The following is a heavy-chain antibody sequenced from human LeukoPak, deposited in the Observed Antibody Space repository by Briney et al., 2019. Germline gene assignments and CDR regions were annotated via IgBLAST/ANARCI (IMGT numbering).Heavy chain of an antibody. D-gene: IGHD3-9*01. CDR1: GFTFSGSA. V-gene: IGHV3-73*01. CDR2: IRSKANSYAT. CDR3: TSRYFDWFRYMDV. Sequence: QAGGSLRLSCAASGFTFSGSAMHWVRQASGKGLEWVGRIRSKANSYATAYAASVKGRFTISRDDSKNTAYLQMNSLKTEDTAVHYCTSRYFDWFRYMDVWGKGTTVTVSS. J-gene: IGHJ6*03.